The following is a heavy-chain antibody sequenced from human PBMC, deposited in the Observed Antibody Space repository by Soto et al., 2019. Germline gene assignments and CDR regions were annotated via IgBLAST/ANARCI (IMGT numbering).Heavy chain of an antibody. CDR1: GGSISSGGYS. J-gene: IGHJ4*02. CDR3: VRRYGGYLDF. CDR2: IYHSGST. V-gene: IGHV4-30-2*01. Sequence: SETLSLTCTVSGGSISSGGYSWSWLRQPPGKGLEWIGYIYHSGSTYYNPSLNSRVTISVDTSKNQFSLTVTSVIAADTAVYYCVRRYGGYLDFWGQGTLVTVSS. D-gene: IGHD3-16*01.